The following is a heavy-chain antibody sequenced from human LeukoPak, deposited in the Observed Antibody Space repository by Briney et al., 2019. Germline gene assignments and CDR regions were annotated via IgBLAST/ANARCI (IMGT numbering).Heavy chain of an antibody. CDR2: IYYSGST. CDR1: GGSISSSSYY. J-gene: IGHJ5*02. V-gene: IGHV4-39*01. CDR3: ASPYEYISPWASNWFDP. Sequence: TTSETLSLTCTVSGGSISSSSYYWGWIRQPPGKGLEWIGSIYYSGSTYYNPSLKSRVTISVDTSKNQFSLKLSSVTAADTAVYYCASPYEYISPWASNWFDPWGQGTLVTVSS. D-gene: IGHD6-6*01.